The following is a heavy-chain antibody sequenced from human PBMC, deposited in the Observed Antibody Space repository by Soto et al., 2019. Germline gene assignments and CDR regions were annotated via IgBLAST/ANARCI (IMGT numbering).Heavy chain of an antibody. Sequence: PGGSLRLSCAASGFTFSSCAMNWVRQAPGKGLEWVGRIRSKTDGGTTDYAAPVKGRFTISRDDSKNTVYLQMNSLKTEDTAVYYCTTIYPYDRAPSWGQGTLVTVSS. CDR2: IRSKTDGGTT. CDR1: GFTFSSCA. V-gene: IGHV3-15*07. J-gene: IGHJ5*02. D-gene: IGHD3-22*01. CDR3: TTIYPYDRAPS.